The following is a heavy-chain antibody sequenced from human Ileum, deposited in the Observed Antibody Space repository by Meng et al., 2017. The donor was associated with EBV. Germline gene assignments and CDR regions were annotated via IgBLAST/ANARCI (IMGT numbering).Heavy chain of an antibody. CDR3: ARDAFQYASGIPAH. J-gene: IGHJ4*02. Sequence: LPECGPILGRASGIPFFSCTVCGDSFRGSYWWSWVRQSPGKGLEWIGEVYPSGTPYYNPSLKSRVTISLDKSRNQFSLNLIHVTAADAAVYYCARDAFQYASGIPAHWGQGTLVTVSS. D-gene: IGHD3-16*01. CDR1: GDSFRGSYW. CDR2: VYPSGTP. V-gene: IGHV4-4*02.